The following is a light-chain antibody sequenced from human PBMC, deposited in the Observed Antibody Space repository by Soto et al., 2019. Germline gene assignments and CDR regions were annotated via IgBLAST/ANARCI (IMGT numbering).Light chain of an antibody. CDR3: SSYTSSSTWV. J-gene: IGLJ3*02. V-gene: IGLV2-14*01. CDR1: SSDVGSYNY. Sequence: QSALTQPASVSGSPGQSITISCTGTSSDVGSYNYVSWYQQHPGKAPKLMIYDVSNRPSGVSNRFSGSKSGNTASLTISGLQAEDEAEYYCSSYTSSSTWVFGGGTKLTVL. CDR2: DVS.